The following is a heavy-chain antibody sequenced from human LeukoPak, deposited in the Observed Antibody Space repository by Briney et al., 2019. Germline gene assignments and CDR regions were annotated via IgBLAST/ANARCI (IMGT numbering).Heavy chain of an antibody. CDR2: ISSSSSYI. V-gene: IGHV3-21*01. Sequence: GGSLRLSCAASGFTFSSYGMHWVRQAPGKGLEWVSSISSSSSYIYYADSVKGRFTISRDNAKNSLYLQMNSLRAEDTAVYYCARARQATVDFDYWGQGTLVTVSS. J-gene: IGHJ4*02. CDR3: ARARQATVDFDY. CDR1: GFTFSSYG. D-gene: IGHD4-23*01.